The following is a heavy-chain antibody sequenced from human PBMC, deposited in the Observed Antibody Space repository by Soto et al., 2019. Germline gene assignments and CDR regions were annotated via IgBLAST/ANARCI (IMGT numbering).Heavy chain of an antibody. CDR2: IYTGGST. J-gene: IGHJ5*02. Sequence: EVQLVESGGGLIQPGGSLRLSCAASGFTVSSDYMSWVRQAPGKGLEWVSVIYTGGSTYYADSVKGGFTFSRDNSQKTLYLQMNSLRAEDTAVYYCARAYGGNPALFDPWGQGTLVTVSS. D-gene: IGHD4-17*01. CDR1: GFTVSSDY. CDR3: ARAYGGNPALFDP. V-gene: IGHV3-53*01.